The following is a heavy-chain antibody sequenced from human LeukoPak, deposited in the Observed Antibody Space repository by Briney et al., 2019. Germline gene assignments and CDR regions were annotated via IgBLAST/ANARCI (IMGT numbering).Heavy chain of an antibody. CDR1: GFTFSSYW. J-gene: IGHJ4*02. Sequence: PGGSLRLSCAASGFTFSSYWMHWVRQAPGKGLVWVSRINSDGSSTSYADSVKGRFTISRDNAKNSLYLQMNSLRAEDTALYYCAKDSRYSWNDLVTLDYWGQGTLVTVSS. CDR3: AKDSRYSWNDLVTLDY. D-gene: IGHD1-1*01. CDR2: INSDGSST. V-gene: IGHV3-74*01.